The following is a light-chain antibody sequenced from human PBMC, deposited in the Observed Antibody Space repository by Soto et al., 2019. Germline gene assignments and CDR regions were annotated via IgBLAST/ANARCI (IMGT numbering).Light chain of an antibody. CDR1: QSVSSSY. Sequence: EIVLTQSPGTLSLSPGERATLSCRASQSVSSSYLAWYQQKPGQAPRLLIYGASSRATGIPDRFSGSGSGTDFTLTLSRLEPEDCAVYYCQQYGSSPLAFGQGTKVEI. J-gene: IGKJ1*01. CDR2: GAS. V-gene: IGKV3-20*01. CDR3: QQYGSSPLA.